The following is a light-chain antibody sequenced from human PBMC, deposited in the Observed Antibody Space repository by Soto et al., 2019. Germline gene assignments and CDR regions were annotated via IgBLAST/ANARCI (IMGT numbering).Light chain of an antibody. Sequence: DIVMTQSPDSLAVSLGERATINCKSSQNTDNYFAWYQQKAGQPPKLLLDLSSTRASGVPDRVSGSGSGTDFTLTISSLQAQDVAFYYCQYYYNSWTFGQGTQVEIK. CDR1: QNTDNY. V-gene: IGKV4-1*01. CDR3: QYYYNSWT. CDR2: LSS. J-gene: IGKJ1*01.